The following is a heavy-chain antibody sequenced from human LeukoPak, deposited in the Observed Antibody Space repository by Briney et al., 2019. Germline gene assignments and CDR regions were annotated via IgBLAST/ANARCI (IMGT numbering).Heavy chain of an antibody. CDR3: TTDGTYYYDSSGYYYPDY. CDR1: GFTVSSNY. D-gene: IGHD3-22*01. Sequence: GGSLRLSCAASGFTVSSNYMSWVRQAPGKGLEWVGRIKSKTDGGTTDYAAPVKGRFTISRDDSKNTLYLQMNSLKTEDTAVYYCTTDGTYYYDSSGYYYPDYWGQGTLVTVSS. V-gene: IGHV3-15*01. CDR2: IKSKTDGGTT. J-gene: IGHJ4*02.